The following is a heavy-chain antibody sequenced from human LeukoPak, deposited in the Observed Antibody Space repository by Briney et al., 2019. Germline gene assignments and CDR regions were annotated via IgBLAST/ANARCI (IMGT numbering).Heavy chain of an antibody. Sequence: GGSLRLSCAASGFTFSSYGMHWVRQAPGKGLEWVAVISYDGSNKYYADSVKGRFTISRDNSKNTLYLQMNSLRAEDTAVYYCAKDIGGGDLPHPLDYWGQGTLVTVSS. CDR3: AKDIGGGDLPHPLDY. J-gene: IGHJ4*02. V-gene: IGHV3-30*18. CDR1: GFTFSSYG. D-gene: IGHD2-21*02. CDR2: ISYDGSNK.